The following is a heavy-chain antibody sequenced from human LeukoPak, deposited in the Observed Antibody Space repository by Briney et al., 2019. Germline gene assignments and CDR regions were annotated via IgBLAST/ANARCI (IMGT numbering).Heavy chain of an antibody. D-gene: IGHD1-7*01. CDR1: GFTFSNYW. CDR2: INNDGSST. CDR3: ARGGNYGTPDF. Sequence: GGSLRLSCAASGFTFSNYWVYWVRQDPGKGLLWVSRINNDGSSTVYADAVRGRFTISRDNAKNTLYLQMNSLRAADTAVYYCARGGNYGTPDFWGQGTLVTVSS. J-gene: IGHJ4*02. V-gene: IGHV3-74*03.